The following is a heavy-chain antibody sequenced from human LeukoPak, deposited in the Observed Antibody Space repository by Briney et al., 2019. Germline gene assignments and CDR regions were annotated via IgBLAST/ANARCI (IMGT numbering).Heavy chain of an antibody. CDR3: SRTSTYYDFSSGYRIRENWFDH. V-gene: IGHV1-2*02. CDR1: GYTFTGYY. CDR2: INPNSGST. Sequence: GASVKVSCKASGYTFTGYYMHWVRQAPGQGLEWMGWINPNSGSTNYAQKFQVRGTITTATATSTAYMELSRLRSDDTAVYYCSRTSTYYDFSSGYRIRENWFDHWGQGTLVTVSS. D-gene: IGHD3-3*01. J-gene: IGHJ5*02.